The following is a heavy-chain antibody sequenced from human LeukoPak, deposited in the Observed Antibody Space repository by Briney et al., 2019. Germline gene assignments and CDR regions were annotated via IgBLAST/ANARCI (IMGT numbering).Heavy chain of an antibody. CDR1: GYTFTAYY. J-gene: IGHJ4*02. CDR2: INPNSGGT. D-gene: IGHD2-21*01. Sequence: ASVKVSCKASGYTFTAYYMHWVRQAPGQGLEWMGWINPNSGGTKYALKFQGRVTMTRDTSINTAYMELNWLRSDDTAVYFCARVRSLFYFDYWGQGTLATVSS. CDR3: ARVRSLFYFDY. V-gene: IGHV1-2*02.